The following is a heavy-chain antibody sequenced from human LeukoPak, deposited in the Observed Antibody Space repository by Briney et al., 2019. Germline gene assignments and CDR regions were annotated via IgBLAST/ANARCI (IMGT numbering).Heavy chain of an antibody. J-gene: IGHJ4*02. D-gene: IGHD5-12*01. Sequence: ASVKVSCKASGYTFTSYDINWVRQATGQGLEWMGWMNPNSGSTGYAQKFQGRVTITRNTSISTAYMELSGLRSEDMAVYYCARGRSTGYPYYFAYWGQGTLVTVSS. V-gene: IGHV1-8*03. CDR2: MNPNSGST. CDR1: GYTFTSYD. CDR3: ARGRSTGYPYYFAY.